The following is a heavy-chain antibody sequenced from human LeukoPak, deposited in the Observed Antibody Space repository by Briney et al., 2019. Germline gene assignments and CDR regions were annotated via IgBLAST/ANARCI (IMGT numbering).Heavy chain of an antibody. V-gene: IGHV4-4*02. CDR1: GGSISSDNW. CDR2: IYHRGST. CDR3: ATRNYYDSTGYYNN. J-gene: IGHJ4*02. D-gene: IGHD3-22*01. Sequence: SETLSLTCAVSGGSISSDNWWSWVRQPPGKGLEWIGEIYHRGSTNYNPSLKSRVTISVDKSKNQFSLKLSSVTAADTAVYYCATRNYYDSTGYYNNWGQGTLATVSS.